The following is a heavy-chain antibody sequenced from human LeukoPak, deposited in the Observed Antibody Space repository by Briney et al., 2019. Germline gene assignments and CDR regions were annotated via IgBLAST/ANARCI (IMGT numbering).Heavy chain of an antibody. V-gene: IGHV4-59*01. D-gene: IGHD2-8*01. Sequence: SETLSLTCTVSGGSMKDYYWSWIRQPPGKRLEWIGYIYYSGSTNYNPSLKSRVTISVDTSNNQFSLRLSSVTAADTAVYYCARDSWSNWFDPWGQGTLVTVSS. J-gene: IGHJ5*02. CDR1: GGSMKDYY. CDR3: ARDSWSNWFDP. CDR2: IYYSGST.